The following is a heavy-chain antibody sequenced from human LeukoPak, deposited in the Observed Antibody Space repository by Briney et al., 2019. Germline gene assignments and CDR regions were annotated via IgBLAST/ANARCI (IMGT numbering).Heavy chain of an antibody. D-gene: IGHD6-13*01. V-gene: IGHV3-23*01. CDR2: ISASGGGT. J-gene: IGHJ4*02. CDR1: GFTFSSYA. CDR3: AKGGSSWYWDRIDY. Sequence: GGSLRLSCAASGFTFSSYAMSWVRQAPGKGLEWVSSISASGGGTYYADSVKGRFTISRDNSKNTLYLQLSSLRADDTAVYYCAKGGSSWYWDRIDYWGQGTLVTVSS.